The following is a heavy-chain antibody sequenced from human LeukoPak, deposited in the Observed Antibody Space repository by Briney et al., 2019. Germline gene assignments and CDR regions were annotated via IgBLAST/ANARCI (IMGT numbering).Heavy chain of an antibody. V-gene: IGHV6-1*01. CDR3: ARALAYCGDCYSYYDY. D-gene: IGHD2-21*02. J-gene: IGHJ4*02. CDR1: GDSVSSNSAA. CDR2: TYYRSKWYN. Sequence: SQTLSLTCAISGDSVSSNSAAWNWIRQSPSRGLEWLGRTYYRSKWYNDYAVSVKSRITINPDTSKNQFSLQLNSVTPEDTAVYYCARALAYCGDCYSYYDYWGQGTLVTVSS.